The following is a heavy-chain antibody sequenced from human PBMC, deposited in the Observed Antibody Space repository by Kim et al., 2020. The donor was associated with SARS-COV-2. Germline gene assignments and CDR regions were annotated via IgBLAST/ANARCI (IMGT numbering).Heavy chain of an antibody. J-gene: IGHJ5*02. CDR3: AKGMNMIAAAGSFLDP. CDR2: ISWNSGSI. V-gene: IGHV3-9*01. Sequence: GGSLRLSCAASGFTFDDYAMHWVRQAPGKGLEWVSGISWNSGSIGYADSVKGRFTISRDNAKNSLYLQMNSLRAEDTALYYCAKGMNMIAAAGSFLDPWG. D-gene: IGHD6-13*01. CDR1: GFTFDDYA.